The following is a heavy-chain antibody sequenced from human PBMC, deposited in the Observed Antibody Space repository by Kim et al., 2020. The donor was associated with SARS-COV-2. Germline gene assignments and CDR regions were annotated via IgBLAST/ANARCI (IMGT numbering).Heavy chain of an antibody. Sequence: NPSLRSRVTISADASKNRFSLKLTSVTSADTAVYYCAGPRPQLLRTPVDYWGRGTLVTVSS. CDR3: AGPRPQLLRTPVDY. V-gene: IGHV4-39*01. D-gene: IGHD2-15*01. J-gene: IGHJ4*02.